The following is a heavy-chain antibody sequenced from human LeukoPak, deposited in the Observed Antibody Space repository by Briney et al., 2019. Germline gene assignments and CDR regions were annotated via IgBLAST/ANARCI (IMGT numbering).Heavy chain of an antibody. CDR2: IYHSGNT. CDR1: GGSISSYY. CDR3: ARYSYYESSGYSNDAFDL. V-gene: IGHV4-59*01. J-gene: IGHJ3*01. Sequence: PSETLSLTCTVSGGSISSYYWGWIRQPPGKGLEWIGYIYHSGNTNSNPSLKSRVTISIDSSKNQFSLKLSSVTAADTAVYYCARYSYYESSGYSNDAFDLWGQGAMVTVS. D-gene: IGHD3-22*01.